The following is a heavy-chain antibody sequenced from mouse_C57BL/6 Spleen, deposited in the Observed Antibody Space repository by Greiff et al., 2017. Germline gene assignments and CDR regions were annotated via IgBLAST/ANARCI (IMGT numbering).Heavy chain of an antibody. D-gene: IGHD1-1*01. J-gene: IGHJ1*03. CDR1: GYTFTSYW. CDR2: IYPGSGST. V-gene: IGHV1-55*01. CDR3: ARGAYYYGNSYWYFDV. Sequence: QVQLQQPGAELVKPGASVKMSCKASGYTFTSYWITWVKQRPGQGLEWIGDIYPGSGSTNYNEKFKSKATLTVDTSSSTAYMQLSSLSSEDSAVYYCARGAYYYGNSYWYFDVWGTGTTVTVSS.